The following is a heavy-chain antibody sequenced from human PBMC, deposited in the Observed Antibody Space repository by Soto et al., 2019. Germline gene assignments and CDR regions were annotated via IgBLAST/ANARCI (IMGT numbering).Heavy chain of an antibody. Sequence: QVQLVESGGGLVKPGGSLRLSCAASGFTFSDYYMTWIRQAPVKGLEYISYISSSGSTKYYADSVRGRFTISRDNAKNSLYLQMNGLRAEDTAVYYCARDYGVNDAFEMWGQGTMVTVSS. D-gene: IGHD4-17*01. CDR3: ARDYGVNDAFEM. V-gene: IGHV3-11*01. J-gene: IGHJ3*02. CDR2: ISSSGSTK. CDR1: GFTFSDYY.